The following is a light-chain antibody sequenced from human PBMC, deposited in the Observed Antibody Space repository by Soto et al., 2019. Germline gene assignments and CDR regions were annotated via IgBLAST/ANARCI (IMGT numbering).Light chain of an antibody. J-gene: IGKJ1*01. CDR1: QSVSSSY. CDR3: QRYDRSPWT. V-gene: IGKV3-20*01. CDR2: GTS. Sequence: EIVLTQSPGTLSLSPGERATLSCRASQSVSSSYLAWYQQKPGQAPRLLIYGTSKRATGIPDRFSGSGSGTDFTLTISRLEPEDFAVYYCQRYDRSPWTFGQGTKVEIK.